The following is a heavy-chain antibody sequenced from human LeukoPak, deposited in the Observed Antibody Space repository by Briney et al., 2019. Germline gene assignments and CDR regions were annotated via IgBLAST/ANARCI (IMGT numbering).Heavy chain of an antibody. CDR2: INPNSGGT. V-gene: IGHV1-2*02. Sequence: ASVKVSCKASGGTFSSYAISWVRQAPGQGLEWMGWINPNSGGTNYAQKFQGRVTMTRDTSISTAYMELSRLRSDDTAVYYCARGGYYDSSGHDYWGQGTLVTVSS. J-gene: IGHJ4*02. CDR1: GGTFSSYA. D-gene: IGHD3-22*01. CDR3: ARGGYYDSSGHDY.